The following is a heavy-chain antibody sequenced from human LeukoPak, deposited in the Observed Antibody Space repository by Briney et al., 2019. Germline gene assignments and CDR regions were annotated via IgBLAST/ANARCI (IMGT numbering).Heavy chain of an antibody. CDR1: GGSISSGGYY. Sequence: SETLSLTCTVSGGSISSGGYYWSWIRQHPGKGLEWIGYIYYSGSTYYNPSLKSRVTISVDTSKNQFSLKLSSVTAADTAVYYCARAFCSGGSCYRHKAEYFQHWGQGTLVTVSS. D-gene: IGHD2-15*01. J-gene: IGHJ1*01. V-gene: IGHV4-31*03. CDR2: IYYSGST. CDR3: ARAFCSGGSCYRHKAEYFQH.